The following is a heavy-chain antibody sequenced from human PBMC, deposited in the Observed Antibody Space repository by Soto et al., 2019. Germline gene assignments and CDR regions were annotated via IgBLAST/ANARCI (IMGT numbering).Heavy chain of an antibody. V-gene: IGHV1-2*04. CDR3: ARDRTRAGTNYYYYYYMDV. D-gene: IGHD1-1*01. CDR2: INPNSGGT. J-gene: IGHJ6*03. CDR1: GYTFTGYY. Sequence: GASVKVSCKASGYTFTGYYMHWVRQAPGQGLEWMGWINPNSGGTNYALKFQGWVTMTRDTSISTAYMELSRLRSDDTAVYYCARDRTRAGTNYYYYYYMDVWGKGTTVTVSS.